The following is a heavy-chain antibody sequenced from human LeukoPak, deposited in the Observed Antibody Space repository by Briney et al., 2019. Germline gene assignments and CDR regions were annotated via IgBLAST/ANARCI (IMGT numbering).Heavy chain of an antibody. J-gene: IGHJ3*02. Sequence: PSETLYLTCTVSGGSISSYYWSWIRQPAGKGLEWIGRIYTSGSTNYNPSPKSRVTMSVDTSKNQFSLKLSSVTAADTAVYYCARDRDGYNFGVDAFDIWGQGTMVTVSS. CDR3: ARDRDGYNFGVDAFDI. V-gene: IGHV4-4*07. CDR1: GGSISSYY. D-gene: IGHD5-24*01. CDR2: IYTSGST.